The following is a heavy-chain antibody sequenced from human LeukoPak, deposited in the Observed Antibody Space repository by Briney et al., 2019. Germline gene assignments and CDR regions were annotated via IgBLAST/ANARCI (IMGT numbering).Heavy chain of an antibody. CDR2: INAGNGNT. Sequence: ASVKVSCKASGYTFTSYAMHWVRQAPGQRLEWMGWINAGNGNTKYSQKFQGRVTITRDTSASTAYMELSSLRSEDTAVYYCARDRSTIFGVVVYYSDYWGQGTLVTVSS. CDR3: ARDRSTIFGVVVYYSDY. CDR1: GYTFTSYA. D-gene: IGHD3-3*01. J-gene: IGHJ4*02. V-gene: IGHV1-3*01.